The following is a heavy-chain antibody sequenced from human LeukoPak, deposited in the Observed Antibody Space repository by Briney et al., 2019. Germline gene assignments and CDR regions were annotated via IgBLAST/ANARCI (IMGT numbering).Heavy chain of an antibody. J-gene: IGHJ4*02. CDR1: GFTFSSYW. CDR3: ATDIVVVVAALRSFVDY. Sequence: PGGSLRLSCAASGFTFSSYWMSWVRQAPGKGLEWVANIKQDGSEKYYVDSVKGRFTISRDNAKNSLYLQMNSLRAEDTAVYYCATDIVVVVAALRSFVDYWGQGTLVTVSS. CDR2: IKQDGSEK. V-gene: IGHV3-7*01. D-gene: IGHD2-15*01.